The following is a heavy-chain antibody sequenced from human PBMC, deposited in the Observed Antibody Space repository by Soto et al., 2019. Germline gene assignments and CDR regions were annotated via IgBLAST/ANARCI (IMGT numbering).Heavy chain of an antibody. D-gene: IGHD2-15*01. J-gene: IGHJ3*02. CDR2: ISPYNGKT. V-gene: IGHV1-18*01. Sequence: QAQLAQSGAEVKKPGASVNISCKASGYTFTNYGFIWVRQAPGHGLEWVGWISPYNGKTEYAQKFPGRVTMTRDKPTSTAYMELRSLRSDDTAVYYCARDIYGGNCCDAFDIWGQGTMVTVSS. CDR1: GYTFTNYG. CDR3: ARDIYGGNCCDAFDI.